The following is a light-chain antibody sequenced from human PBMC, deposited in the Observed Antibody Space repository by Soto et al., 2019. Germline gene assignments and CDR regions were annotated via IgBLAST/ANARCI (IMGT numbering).Light chain of an antibody. CDR3: QHYNNWPGS. CDR2: GAS. J-gene: IGKJ1*01. CDR1: QSVSSN. V-gene: IGKV3-15*01. Sequence: ELVMTQAPASLSGSPGERATLSGRASQSVSSNLAWYQQKPGQAPRLLIYGASTRATGIPARFSGSGSGTDFTLTISSLQSEDFALYYCQHYNNWPGSFGQGTKVDI.